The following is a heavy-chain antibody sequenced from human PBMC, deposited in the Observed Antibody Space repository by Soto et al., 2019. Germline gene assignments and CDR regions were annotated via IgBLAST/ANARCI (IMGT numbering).Heavy chain of an antibody. D-gene: IGHD2-2*01. V-gene: IGHV1-18*01. CDR2: ISPHNGNT. CDR1: GYTFTSYG. CDR3: AREYCSRTSCYGVDY. J-gene: IGHJ4*01. Sequence: QVQLVQSGAEVMKPGASVKVSCKASGYTFTSYGISWVRQAPGQGLEWMGWISPHNGNTNYAQEFQGRVTMTIDTSTRKDKMELRSLRSDETAVYYCAREYCSRTSCYGVDYWGQGNLVTVSP.